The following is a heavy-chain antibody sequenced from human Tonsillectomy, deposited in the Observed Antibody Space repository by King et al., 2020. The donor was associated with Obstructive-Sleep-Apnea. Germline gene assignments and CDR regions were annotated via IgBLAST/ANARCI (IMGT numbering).Heavy chain of an antibody. CDR2: IYHSGTT. J-gene: IGHJ5*02. CDR3: ARSGDYGDNWFDP. V-gene: IGHV4-4*02. CDR1: GGSISSSVW. D-gene: IGHD4-17*01. Sequence: QLQESGPGLVKPSGTLSLTCAVSGGSISSSVWWNWVRQPPGKGLEWIGDIYHSGTTNYNPSLKGQVTISVDKPKNHFSLQLNSVTAADTAVYYCARSGDYGDNWFDPWGQGTLVTVSS.